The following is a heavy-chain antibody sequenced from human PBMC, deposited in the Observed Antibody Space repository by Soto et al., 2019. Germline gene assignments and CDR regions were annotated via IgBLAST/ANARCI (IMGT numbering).Heavy chain of an antibody. CDR1: GGPISGYY. CDR3: ARGPPPQDDVFAYFDY. CDR2: INHSGST. Sequence: SETLSLTCAVYGGPISGYYWTWIRQPPGTGLEWIGEINHSGSTNYNPSLKSRVAISVDNSKNTLYLQMNSLRAEDTAVYYCARGPPPQDDVFAYFDYWGQGTLVTVSS. D-gene: IGHD3-9*01. V-gene: IGHV4-34*01. J-gene: IGHJ4*02.